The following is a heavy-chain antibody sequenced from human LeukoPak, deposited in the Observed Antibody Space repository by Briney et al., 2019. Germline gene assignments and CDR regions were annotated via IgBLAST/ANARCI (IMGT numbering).Heavy chain of an antibody. CDR3: ASRQLPYNFDY. CDR1: GYTFTGYY. V-gene: IGHV1-2*02. Sequence: ASVKVSCKASGYTFTGYYMHWVRQAPGQGLEWMGWINPNSGDTNYTQKFQGRVTMTRDTPISTAYMELSRLRFDDTAVYYCASRQLPYNFDYWGQGTLVTVSS. CDR2: INPNSGDT. J-gene: IGHJ4*02. D-gene: IGHD1-1*01.